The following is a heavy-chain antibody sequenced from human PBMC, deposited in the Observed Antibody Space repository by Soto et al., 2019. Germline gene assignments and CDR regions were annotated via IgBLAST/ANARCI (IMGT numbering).Heavy chain of an antibody. J-gene: IGHJ4*02. CDR2: ISVSVGST. V-gene: IGHV3-23*01. CDR3: AKVEMAVAGIID. CDR1: GFTFSSYA. D-gene: IGHD6-19*01. Sequence: EVQLLESGGGLVQPGGSLRLSCAASGFTFSSYAMSWVRQAPGKGLDWVSAISVSVGSTYYADSVKGRFTISRDNSNNTLYLKMNSLRAEDTAVYYCAKVEMAVAGIIDWGQGTLVTVSS.